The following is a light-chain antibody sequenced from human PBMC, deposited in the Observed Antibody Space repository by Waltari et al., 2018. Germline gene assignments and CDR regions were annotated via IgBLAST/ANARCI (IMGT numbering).Light chain of an antibody. CDR2: DVS. V-gene: IGLV2-23*02. CDR1: SSDIGSYDL. Sequence: QSALTQPASASGAPGQSVTISCTGASSDIGSYDLFSWYQQHPGNAPKLIICDVSKRPSGVSDRFSGSKSGDTASLTISGLQFEDEADYYCCSYAGNYIWVFGGGTRLTVL. J-gene: IGLJ3*02. CDR3: CSYAGNYIWV.